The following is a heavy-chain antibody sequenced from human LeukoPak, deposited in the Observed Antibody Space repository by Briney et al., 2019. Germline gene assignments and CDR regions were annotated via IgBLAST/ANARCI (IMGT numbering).Heavy chain of an antibody. D-gene: IGHD6-13*01. Sequence: ASVKVSCKASGYTFTSYGISWVRQAPGQGLEWMGWISAYNGNTNYAQKLQGRVTMTTDTSTSTAYMELSSLRSEDTAVYYCARGLGSSWYGNWFGPWGQGTLVTVSS. CDR2: ISAYNGNT. V-gene: IGHV1-18*01. J-gene: IGHJ5*02. CDR1: GYTFTSYG. CDR3: ARGLGSSWYGNWFGP.